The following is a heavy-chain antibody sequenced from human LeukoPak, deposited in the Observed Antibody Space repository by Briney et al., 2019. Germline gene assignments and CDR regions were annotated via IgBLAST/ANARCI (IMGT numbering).Heavy chain of an antibody. J-gene: IGHJ5*02. Sequence: ASVKVSCKASGYTFTDYYIHWVRQAPGQGLEWMAWMNPNSGGTNYAQKFQGRVTMTRDTSISTAYMELSRLRSDDTAVYYCARGPRAAGTKSKENWFDPWGQGTLVTVSS. CDR1: GYTFTDYY. D-gene: IGHD6-13*01. V-gene: IGHV1-2*02. CDR3: ARGPRAAGTKSKENWFDP. CDR2: MNPNSGGT.